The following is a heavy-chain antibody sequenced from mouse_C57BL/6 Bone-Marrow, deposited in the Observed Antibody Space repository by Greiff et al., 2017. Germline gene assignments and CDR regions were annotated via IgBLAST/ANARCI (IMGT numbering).Heavy chain of an antibody. CDR1: GFTFSDYG. J-gene: IGHJ1*03. CDR2: ISNLAYSI. CDR3: ARRTESDWYFDV. V-gene: IGHV5-15*01. Sequence: EVHLVESGGGLVQPGGSLKLSCAASGFTFSDYGMSWVRQAPRKGPEWVAFISNLAYSIYYADTVTGRFTISRENTKNTLYLGMSSLRSEDTAMYDCARRTESDWYFDVWGTGTTVTVSS.